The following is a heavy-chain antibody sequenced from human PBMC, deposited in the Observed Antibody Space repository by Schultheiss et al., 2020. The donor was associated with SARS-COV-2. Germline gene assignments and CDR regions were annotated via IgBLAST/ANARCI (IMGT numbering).Heavy chain of an antibody. CDR3: AREPSTMQGIAAAGTGYYFDY. CDR1: GFTFSSYA. D-gene: IGHD6-13*01. CDR2: ISTSSSYI. Sequence: GGSLRLSCAASGFTFSSYAMSWVRQAPGKGLEWVSSISTSSSYIYYADSVKGRFTISRDNAKNSLSLQMNSLRAEDTAVYYCAREPSTMQGIAAAGTGYYFDYWGQGTLVTVSS. V-gene: IGHV3-21*01. J-gene: IGHJ4*02.